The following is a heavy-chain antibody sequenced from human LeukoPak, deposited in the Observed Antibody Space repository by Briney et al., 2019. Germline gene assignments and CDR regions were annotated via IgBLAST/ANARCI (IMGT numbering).Heavy chain of an antibody. CDR2: IYYSGST. CDR3: ARDDGTAIDY. J-gene: IGHJ4*02. D-gene: IGHD5-18*01. CDR1: GGSLSSYY. V-gene: IGHV4-59*01. Sequence: PSETLSLTCTVSGGSLSSYYWSWLRQPPGKGLEWIGYIYYSGSTNYNPSLKSRVTISVDTSKNQFSLKLSSVTAADTAVYYCARDDGTAIDYWGQGTLVTVSS.